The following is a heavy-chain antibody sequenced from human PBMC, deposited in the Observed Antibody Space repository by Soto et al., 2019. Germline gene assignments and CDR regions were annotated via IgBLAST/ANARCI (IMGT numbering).Heavy chain of an antibody. D-gene: IGHD3-22*01. V-gene: IGHV3-23*01. J-gene: IGHJ4*02. CDR3: AKIDGYFDY. CDR1: GFTFINTG. CDR2: ITGNGDTT. Sequence: VGSVRLSCAGCGFTFINTGMSWVRQAPGQGLEWVSAITGNGDTTYYADSVKGRFTISRDNSKSTLYLQMNSLRAEDTAVYYCAKIDGYFDYWGQGALVTVSS.